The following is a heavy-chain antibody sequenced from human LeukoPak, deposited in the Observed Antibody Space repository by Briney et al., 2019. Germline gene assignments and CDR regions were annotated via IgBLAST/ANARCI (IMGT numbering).Heavy chain of an antibody. Sequence: ASVKVSCKASGYTFTSYYMHWVRQAPGQGLEWMGWINPNSGGTNYAQKFQGRVTMTRHTSISTAYMELSRLRSDDTAVYYCARDSLLVVVAATGLDYWGQGTLATVSS. CDR3: ARDSLLVVVAATGLDY. D-gene: IGHD2-15*01. V-gene: IGHV1-2*02. J-gene: IGHJ4*02. CDR2: INPNSGGT. CDR1: GYTFTSYY.